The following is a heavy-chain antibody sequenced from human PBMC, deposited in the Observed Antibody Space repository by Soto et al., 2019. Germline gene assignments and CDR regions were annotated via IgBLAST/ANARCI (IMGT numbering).Heavy chain of an antibody. CDR2: INPSGGST. CDR1: GYTFTSYY. J-gene: IGHJ4*02. V-gene: IGHV1-46*01. CDR3: ALGGPYSSSSVTRALGGDTSESDY. D-gene: IGHD6-6*01. Sequence: ASVKVSCKASGYTFTSYYMHWVRQAPGQGLEWMGIINPSGGSTSYAQKFQGRVTMTRDTSTSTVYMELSSLRSEDTAVYYRALGGPYSSSSVTRALGGDTSESDYWGQGTLVTVSS.